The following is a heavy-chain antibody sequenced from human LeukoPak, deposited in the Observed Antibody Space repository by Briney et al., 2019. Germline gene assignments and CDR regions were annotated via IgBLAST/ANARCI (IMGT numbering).Heavy chain of an antibody. CDR3: ARNRGDLDY. Sequence: GASVKVSCKTSGYIFTDYYMHWVRQAPGQGLEWVGRIHPNSGGTDYAQKFQGRVTMTKDTSISTVYMELSRLRSDDTAVYFCARNRGDLDYWGQGTLVTVSS. D-gene: IGHD3-10*01. V-gene: IGHV1-2*06. CDR2: IHPNSGGT. CDR1: GYIFTDYY. J-gene: IGHJ4*02.